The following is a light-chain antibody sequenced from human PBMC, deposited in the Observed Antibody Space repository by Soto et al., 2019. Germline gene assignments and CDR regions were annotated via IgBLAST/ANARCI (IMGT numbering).Light chain of an antibody. CDR1: TGHSSYA. CDR3: QTWGSGFQV. CDR2: LNNDGSH. J-gene: IGLJ2*01. Sequence: QLVLTQSPSASASLGASVKLTCTLSTGHSSYAIAWHQKQPGKGPRYLMDLNNDGSHSKGDGIPDRLSGSSSVAESYLFISRLQSEDEADYYCQTWGSGFQVFGGGTQLTVL. V-gene: IGLV4-69*01.